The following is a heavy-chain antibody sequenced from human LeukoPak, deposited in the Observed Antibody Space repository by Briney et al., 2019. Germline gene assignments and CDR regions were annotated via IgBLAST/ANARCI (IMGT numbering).Heavy chain of an antibody. CDR1: GGSISSYY. CDR2: IYYSGST. CDR3: ASGFRGWYIIDY. D-gene: IGHD6-19*01. Sequence: SETLSLTCTVSGGSISSYYWSWIRRPPGKGLEWIGYIYYSGSTNYNPSLKSRVTISVDTSKHQFSLKLGSVTAADTAVYYCASGFRGWYIIDYWGQGTLVTVSS. J-gene: IGHJ4*02. V-gene: IGHV4-59*01.